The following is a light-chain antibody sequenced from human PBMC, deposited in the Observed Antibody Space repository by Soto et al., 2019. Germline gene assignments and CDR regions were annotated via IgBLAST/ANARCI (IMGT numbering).Light chain of an antibody. CDR1: QSVSSN. CDR3: QQYNNWPVT. V-gene: IGKV3-15*01. Sequence: EIVMTQSPATLSVSPCERTTLSCRASQSVSSNLAWYQQKPGQAPRLLIYGASTRATGIPARFSGSGSGTEFTLTISSLQSEDFAVYYCQQYNNWPVTFGEGTKVDIK. J-gene: IGKJ4*01. CDR2: GAS.